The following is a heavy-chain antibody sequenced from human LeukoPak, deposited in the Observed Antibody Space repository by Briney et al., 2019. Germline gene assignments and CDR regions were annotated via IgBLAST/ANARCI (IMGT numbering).Heavy chain of an antibody. CDR1: GGSISSYY. CDR3: ARGAVVPAAILYFDY. D-gene: IGHD2-2*01. V-gene: IGHV4-59*01. Sequence: PSETLSLTCTVSGGSISSYYWSWIRQPPGKGLEWMGYMYYSGSTNYNPSLKSRVTISVDTSKNQFSLKLSSVTAADTAVYYCARGAVVPAAILYFDYWGQGTLVTVSS. CDR2: MYYSGST. J-gene: IGHJ4*02.